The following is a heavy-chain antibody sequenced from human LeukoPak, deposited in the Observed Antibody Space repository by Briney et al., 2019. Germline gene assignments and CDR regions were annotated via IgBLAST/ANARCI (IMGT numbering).Heavy chain of an antibody. CDR2: INTDGSTT. CDR3: ARSSGGSGYSPTHC. Sequence: PGGCLRLSCAASGFIFSSYWMHWVRQAPGKGLVWVSRINTDGSTTTYADSVKGRFTISRDNAKNTLYLQMNSLRAEDTAVYYCARSSGGSGYSPTHCWGQGTLVTVSS. CDR1: GFIFSSYW. J-gene: IGHJ4*02. V-gene: IGHV3-74*01. D-gene: IGHD3-22*01.